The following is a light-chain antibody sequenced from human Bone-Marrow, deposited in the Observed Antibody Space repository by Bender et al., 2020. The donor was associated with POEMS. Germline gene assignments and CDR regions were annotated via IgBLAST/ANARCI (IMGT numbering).Light chain of an antibody. Sequence: QSVLTQPPSASGTPGQRVTISCSGSSSNIGTNPVNWYQQLPGTAPKLLIYINNQRPSGVPDRFSGSKSGTSVSLAISGLKSEDDADYYCEAWEDSLNGWVFGGGTKLTVL. CDR2: INN. J-gene: IGLJ3*02. CDR1: SSNIGTNP. CDR3: EAWEDSLNGWV. V-gene: IGLV1-44*01.